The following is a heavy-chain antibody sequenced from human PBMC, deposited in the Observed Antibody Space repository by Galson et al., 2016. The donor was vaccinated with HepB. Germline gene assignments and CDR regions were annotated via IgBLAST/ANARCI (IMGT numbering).Heavy chain of an antibody. CDR1: GFTFGSFA. CDR3: ARLTLPGICCYFYY. D-gene: IGHD2-8*01. J-gene: IGHJ4*02. V-gene: IGHV3-23*01. Sequence: SLRLSCAASGFTFGSFAMSWVRQAPGRGLEWIASISGSADHTYYADSVKGRFTISRDTYNTVYLQMNSLRDEDTAIYYCARLTLPGICCYFYYWGQGTLVTVSS. CDR2: ISGSADHT.